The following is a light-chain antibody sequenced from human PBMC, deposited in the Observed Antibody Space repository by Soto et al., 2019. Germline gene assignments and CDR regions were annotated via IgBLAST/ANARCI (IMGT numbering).Light chain of an antibody. CDR3: SSYTSSNTDV. Sequence: QSALTQPASVSGSPGQSITISCTGTSSDIGGYNFVSWYQHHPGKAPKLMIFEVSNRPSGVSNRFSGSKSGNTASLTISGLQAEDEADYYCSSYTSSNTDVFGTGTKLTVL. J-gene: IGLJ1*01. CDR2: EVS. V-gene: IGLV2-14*01. CDR1: SSDIGGYNF.